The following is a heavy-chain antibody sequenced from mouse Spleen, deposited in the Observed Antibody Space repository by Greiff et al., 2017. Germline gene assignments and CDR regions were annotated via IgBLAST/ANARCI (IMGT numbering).Heavy chain of an antibody. D-gene: IGHD1-1*01. V-gene: IGHV5-9*01. J-gene: IGHJ3*01. CDR1: GFTFSSYA. Sequence: EVMLVESGGGLVKLGGSLKLSCAASGFTFSSYAMSWVRQTPEKRLEWVATISSGGGNTYYPDSVKGRFTISRDNAKNTLYLQMSSLKSEDTAMYYCANYYGSWFAYWGQGTLVTVSA. CDR2: ISSGGGNT. CDR3: ANYYGSWFAY.